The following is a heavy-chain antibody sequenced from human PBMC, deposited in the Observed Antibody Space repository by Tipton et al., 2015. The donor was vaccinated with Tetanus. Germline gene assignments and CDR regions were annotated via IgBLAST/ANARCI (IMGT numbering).Heavy chain of an antibody. Sequence: CAASGFTFDDYGMSWVRQAPGKGLEWVSGINWNGGSTGYADSVKGRFTISRDNAKNSLYLQMNSLRAEDTALYYCARGLGGYYDSSGPEPDFDYWGQGTLVTVSS. CDR3: ARGLGGYYDSSGPEPDFDY. V-gene: IGHV3-20*04. J-gene: IGHJ4*02. CDR2: INWNGGST. D-gene: IGHD3-22*01. CDR1: GFTFDDYG.